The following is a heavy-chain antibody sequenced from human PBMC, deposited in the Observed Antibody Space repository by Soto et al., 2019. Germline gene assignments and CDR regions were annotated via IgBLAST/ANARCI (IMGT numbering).Heavy chain of an antibody. Sequence: QGTLKESGPTLVKPTQTLTLTCSFSGFSLTTSGVGVGWIRQSPGKALEWLVLIYWSGDEHYRPSLKSRLSIFKDTSKNHVVLIMTDMDPVDTATYYCARGLATLPVFAFDIWGQGTMVTVSS. D-gene: IGHD6-6*01. V-gene: IGHV2-5*01. CDR1: GFSLTTSGVG. CDR2: IYWSGDE. CDR3: ARGLATLPVFAFDI. J-gene: IGHJ3*02.